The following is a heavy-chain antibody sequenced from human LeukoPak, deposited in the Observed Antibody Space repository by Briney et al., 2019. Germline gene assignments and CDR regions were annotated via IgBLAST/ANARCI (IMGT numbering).Heavy chain of an antibody. CDR2: TYTSGST. D-gene: IGHD3-22*01. CDR1: GGSISSYY. CDR3: ARDPYYYDSSGYSSSHAFDI. Sequence: SETLSLTCTVSGGSISSYYWSWIRQPAGKGLEWIGRTYTSGSTNYNPSLKSRVTMSVDTSKNQFSLKLSSVTAADTAVYYCARDPYYYDSSGYSSSHAFDIWGQGTMVTVSS. V-gene: IGHV4-4*07. J-gene: IGHJ3*02.